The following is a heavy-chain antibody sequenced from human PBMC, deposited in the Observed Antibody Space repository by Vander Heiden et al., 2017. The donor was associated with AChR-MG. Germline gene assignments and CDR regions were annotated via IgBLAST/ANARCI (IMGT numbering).Heavy chain of an antibody. CDR3: GRVLSKFWGGGGGMDV. D-gene: IGHD3-16*01. V-gene: IGHV1-69*06. Sequence: QVQLVQSGAEVKKPGSSVKVSRKASGGTFSSYAISWVRQAPGQGLEWMGGIIPILGTETHAQKSRGRVTITAKKPTGTAYMGVGSLRSEDRAVFFWGRVLSKFWGGGGGMDVWGQGTTVTVSS. J-gene: IGHJ6*02. CDR2: IIPILGTE. CDR1: GGTFSSYA.